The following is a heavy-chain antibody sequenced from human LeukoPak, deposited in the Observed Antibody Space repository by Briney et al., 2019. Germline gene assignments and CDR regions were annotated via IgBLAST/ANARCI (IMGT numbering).Heavy chain of an antibody. D-gene: IGHD3-10*02. CDR3: AKDLSSGSSIYGMDV. Sequence: PGRSLRPSCAASGFTFSNYGMHWVRQAPGKGLEWVALISYDGSNKYYADSVRGRFTISRDNSKNTLYLQMNSLRAEDTAVYYCAKDLSSGSSIYGMDVWGQGTTVTVSS. V-gene: IGHV3-30*18. CDR2: ISYDGSNK. CDR1: GFTFSNYG. J-gene: IGHJ6*02.